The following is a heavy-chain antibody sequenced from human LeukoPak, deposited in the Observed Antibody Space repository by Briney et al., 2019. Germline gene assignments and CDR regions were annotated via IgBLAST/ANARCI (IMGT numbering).Heavy chain of an antibody. CDR3: ARDLGSGTMDY. J-gene: IGHJ4*02. Sequence: ASVKVSCKASGYTFTSYYMHWVRQAPGQGLEWMGIINPSGGSTSYAQKFQGRVTMTRDTSTSTVYMELSSLRSEDTAVYYSARDLGSGTMDYWGQGTLVTVSS. CDR2: INPSGGST. V-gene: IGHV1-46*01. CDR1: GYTFTSYY. D-gene: IGHD1-14*01.